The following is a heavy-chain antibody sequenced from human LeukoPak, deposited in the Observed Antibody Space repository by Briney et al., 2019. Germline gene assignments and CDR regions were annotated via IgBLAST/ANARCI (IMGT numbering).Heavy chain of an antibody. CDR1: GFTFSSYW. D-gene: IGHD6-13*01. CDR3: ATQGEQQPVPHFDY. J-gene: IGHJ4*02. V-gene: IGHV3-7*01. Sequence: GGSLRLSCAASGFTFSSYWMSWVRQAPGKGLEWAANIKQDGSEKYYVDSVKGRFTISRDNAKNSLYLQMNSLRAEDTAVYYCATQGEQQPVPHFDYWGQGTLVTVSS. CDR2: IKQDGSEK.